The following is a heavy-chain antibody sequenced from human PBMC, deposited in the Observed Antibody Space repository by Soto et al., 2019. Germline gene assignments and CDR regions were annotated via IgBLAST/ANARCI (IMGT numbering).Heavy chain of an antibody. CDR1: GFTFSSYG. D-gene: IGHD6-19*01. Sequence: PGGSLRLSCAASGFTFSSYGMHWVRQAPGKGLEWVAVIWYGGSNKYYADSVKGRFTISRDNSKNTLYLQMNSLRAEDTAVYYCARGQAVAGTPHGHWGQGTLVTVSS. V-gene: IGHV3-33*01. J-gene: IGHJ4*02. CDR2: IWYGGSNK. CDR3: ARGQAVAGTPHGH.